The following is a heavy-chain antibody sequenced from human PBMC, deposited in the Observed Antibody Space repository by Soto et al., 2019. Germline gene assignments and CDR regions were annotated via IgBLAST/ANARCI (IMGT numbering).Heavy chain of an antibody. D-gene: IGHD2-21*02. J-gene: IGHJ6*02. CDR2: INATGDTT. Sequence: EMLVVESGGGLVQPGGSLRLSCAASGSTFSGHAIHWVRQAPGKGLEIASTINATGDTTYYANSVKGRFSISRDNSKNTLYLQMGSLRGEDTAVYYCARDTADGMDVWGQGTTVIVSS. CDR1: GSTFSGHA. V-gene: IGHV3-64*01. CDR3: ARDTADGMDV.